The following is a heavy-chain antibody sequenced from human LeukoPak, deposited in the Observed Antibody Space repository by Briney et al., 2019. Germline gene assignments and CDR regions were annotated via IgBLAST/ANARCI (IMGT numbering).Heavy chain of an antibody. CDR1: GYSITGGYY. D-gene: IGHD1-7*01. J-gene: IGHJ4*02. CDR3: ARDKGWNYDY. CDR2: IYHTGST. V-gene: IGHV4-38-2*02. Sequence: SETLPLTCAVSGYSITGGYYWGWIRQSPGKGLEWIGSIYHTGSTFYNPSLESRVTLSVDTSNNQFSLTVRSVTAADTALYYCARDKGWNYDYWGQGSLVTVSS.